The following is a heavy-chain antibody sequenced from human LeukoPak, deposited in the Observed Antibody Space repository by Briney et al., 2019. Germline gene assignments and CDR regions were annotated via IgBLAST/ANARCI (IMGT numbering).Heavy chain of an antibody. CDR2: ISGSGGST. CDR1: GFTFSDYA. V-gene: IGHV3-23*01. D-gene: IGHD6-6*01. J-gene: IGHJ4*02. CDR3: AKDSRSSSSNPDY. Sequence: PGGSLRLSCVASGFTFSDYAMTWVRQAPGKGLEWDSAISGSGGSTYYADSVKGRFSISRDSSKNTIYLQMNSLRAEDSAVYYCAKDSRSSSSNPDYWGQGTLVTVSS.